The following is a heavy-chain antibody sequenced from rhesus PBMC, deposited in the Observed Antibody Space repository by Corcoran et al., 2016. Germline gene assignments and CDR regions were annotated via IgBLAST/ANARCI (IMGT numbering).Heavy chain of an antibody. D-gene: IGHD2-27*01. CDR2: IYSNSEST. J-gene: IGHJ2*01. Sequence: QVQLQESGPGVVKPSEPLSLTCAVSGGTISSGYSYWCLIRQPPGQGLEWIGGIYSNSESTKYNPALKSRVTISKDTSKNQFSLKLSSVTTTDTAVYYCARDHCSGIYCYTWYFDIWGPGTPITISS. V-gene: IGHV4S12*01. CDR3: ARDHCSGIYCYTWYFDI. CDR1: GGTISSGYSY.